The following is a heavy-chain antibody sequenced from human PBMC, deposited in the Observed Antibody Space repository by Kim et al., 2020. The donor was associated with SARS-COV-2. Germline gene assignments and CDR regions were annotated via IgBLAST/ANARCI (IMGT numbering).Heavy chain of an antibody. V-gene: IGHV4-39*01. CDR3: ARIAAAAYDAFDI. D-gene: IGHD6-13*01. Sequence: YNPTLKRRVTISVNTSKNQFSLKLSSVTAADTAVYYWARIAAAAYDAFDIWGQGTMVTVSS. J-gene: IGHJ3*02.